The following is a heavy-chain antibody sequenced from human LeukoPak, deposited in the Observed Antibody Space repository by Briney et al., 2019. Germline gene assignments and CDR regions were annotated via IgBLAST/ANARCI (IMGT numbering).Heavy chain of an antibody. J-gene: IGHJ6*02. V-gene: IGHV3-21*01. Sequence: GSLRLSCAASGFTFSSYSMNWVRQAPGKGLEWVSSISSSSSYIYYADSVKGRFTISRDNAKNSLYLQMNSLRAEDTAVYYCARDLTMIVVVSPSYYYYGMDVWGQGTTVTVSS. CDR1: GFTFSSYS. CDR3: ARDLTMIVVVSPSYYYYGMDV. D-gene: IGHD3-22*01. CDR2: ISSSSSYI.